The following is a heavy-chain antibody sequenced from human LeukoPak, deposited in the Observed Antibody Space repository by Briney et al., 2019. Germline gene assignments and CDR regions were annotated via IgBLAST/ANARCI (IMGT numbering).Heavy chain of an antibody. CDR2: IYYSGST. CDR3: ARVRELPEYYFDY. D-gene: IGHD5-24*01. Sequence: SETLSLTCTVSGGSISSSSYYWGWIRQPPGKGLEWIGSIYYSGSTYYNPSLKSRVTISVDTSKNQFSLKLSSVTAADTAVYYCARVRELPEYYFDYWGQGTLVTVSS. V-gene: IGHV4-39*07. CDR1: GGSISSSSYY. J-gene: IGHJ4*02.